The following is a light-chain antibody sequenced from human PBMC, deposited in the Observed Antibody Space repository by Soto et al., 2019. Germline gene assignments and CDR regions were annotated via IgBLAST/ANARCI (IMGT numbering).Light chain of an antibody. CDR2: DAS. J-gene: IGKJ1*01. Sequence: DILMTHSPSTLSVSAGGGATITARAGQSISGTLAWYQQKPGQAPRLLIYDASSMASGVPARFSGSGSGTDFTLTISSLQSDDFATYYCQQYDTCPWTFGQGTKVDNK. CDR1: QSISGT. CDR3: QQYDTCPWT. V-gene: IGKV1-5*01.